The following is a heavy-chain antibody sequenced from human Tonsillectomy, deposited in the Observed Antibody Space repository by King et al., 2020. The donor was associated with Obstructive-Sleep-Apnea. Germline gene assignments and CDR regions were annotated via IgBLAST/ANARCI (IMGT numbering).Heavy chain of an antibody. D-gene: IGHD3-10*01. CDR2: MNPNSGNT. J-gene: IGHJ2*01. V-gene: IGHV1-8*01. CDR3: ARGRGVLLRFGELNNYWYFDL. CDR1: GYTFTSYD. Sequence: VQLVESGAEVKKPGASVKVSCKASGYTFTSYDINWVRQATGQGLEWMGWMNPNSGNTGYAQKFQGRVTMTRNTSISTAYMELSSLRSEDTAVYYCARGRGVLLRFGELNNYWYFDLWGRGTLVTVSS.